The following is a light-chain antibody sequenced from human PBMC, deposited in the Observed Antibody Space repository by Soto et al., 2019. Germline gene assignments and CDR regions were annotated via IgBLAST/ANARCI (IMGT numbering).Light chain of an antibody. V-gene: IGLV2-18*02. Sequence: QSVLTQPPSVSGSPGQSVTTSCTGTSSDVGSYNRVSWYQQPPGTAPKLMIYEVSNRPSGVPDRFSGSKSGNTASLTISGLQAEDEADYYCSSYTSSSTVVFGGGTKLTVL. CDR1: SSDVGSYNR. J-gene: IGLJ2*01. CDR2: EVS. CDR3: SSYTSSSTVV.